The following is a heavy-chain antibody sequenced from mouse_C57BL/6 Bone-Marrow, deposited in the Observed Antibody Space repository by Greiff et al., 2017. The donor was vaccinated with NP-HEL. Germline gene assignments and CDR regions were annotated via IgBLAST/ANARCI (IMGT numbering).Heavy chain of an antibody. D-gene: IGHD1-1*01. CDR2: IYPRSGNT. J-gene: IGHJ1*03. CDR3: GYYYGSSYWYFDV. CDR1: GYTFTSYG. V-gene: IGHV1-81*01. Sequence: QVQLQQSGAELARPGASVKLSCKASGYTFTSYGISWVKQRTGQGLEWIGEIYPRSGNTYYNEKFKGKATLTADKSSSTAYMELRSLTSEDSAVYFCGYYYGSSYWYFDVWGTGTTVTVSS.